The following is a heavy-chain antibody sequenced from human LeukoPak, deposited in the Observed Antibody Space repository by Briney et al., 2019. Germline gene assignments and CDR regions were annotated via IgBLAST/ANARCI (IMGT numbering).Heavy chain of an antibody. Sequence: ETLSLTXAVYGGSFSGYYWSWIRQPPGKGLEWIGEINHSGSTNYNPSLKSRVTISVDTSKNQFSLKLSSVTAADTAVYYCARGRYGYSYVADYWGQGTLVTVSS. V-gene: IGHV4-34*01. J-gene: IGHJ4*02. CDR2: INHSGST. CDR3: ARGRYGYSYVADY. D-gene: IGHD5-18*01. CDR1: GGSFSGYY.